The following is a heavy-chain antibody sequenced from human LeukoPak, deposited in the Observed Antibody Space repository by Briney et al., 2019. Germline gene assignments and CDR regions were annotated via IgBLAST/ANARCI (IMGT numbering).Heavy chain of an antibody. V-gene: IGHV3-23*01. D-gene: IGHD7-27*01. CDR2: ISGSGGST. CDR3: AKVLKTGTRLPWGYGMDG. J-gene: IGHJ6*02. Sequence: GGSLRLSCAVSGFTSGFTFSSRWMHWVRQAPGKGLEWVSAISGSGGSTFYADSVKGRFTISRDTSKNTLYLQMNSLRAEDTAVYYCAKVLKTGTRLPWGYGMDGWGQGTTVTVSS. CDR1: GFTFSSRW.